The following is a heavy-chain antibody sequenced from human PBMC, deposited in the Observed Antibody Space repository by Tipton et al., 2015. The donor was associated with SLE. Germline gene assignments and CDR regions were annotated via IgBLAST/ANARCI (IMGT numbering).Heavy chain of an antibody. CDR1: GFTFSSYA. J-gene: IGHJ4*02. D-gene: IGHD3-22*01. Sequence: GSLRLSCAASGFTFSSYAMSWVRQAPGKGLEWVSAISGSGGSTYYADSVKGRFTISRDNSKNTLYLQMNSLRAEDTAVYYCAKDLEGLYYDSSGYYFDYWGQGTLVTVSS. CDR2: ISGSGGST. V-gene: IGHV3-23*01. CDR3: AKDLEGLYYDSSGYYFDY.